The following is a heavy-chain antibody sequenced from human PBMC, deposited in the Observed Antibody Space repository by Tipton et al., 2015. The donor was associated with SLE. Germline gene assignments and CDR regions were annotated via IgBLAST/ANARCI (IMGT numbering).Heavy chain of an antibody. J-gene: IGHJ6*02. V-gene: IGHV4-38-2*02. D-gene: IGHD1/OR15-1a*01. Sequence: GLVKPSETLSLKCAVSGYSISAGYYWGWVRQPPGKGLEWIGAIYYSGTTFYNPSFKSRVTIPVDTSKNEFFLKMSSVTAADAAVYFCARDPGTSHWDYYYERDLWGQGTMVTVSS. CDR3: ARDPGTSHWDYYYERDL. CDR2: IYYSGTT. CDR1: GYSISAGYY.